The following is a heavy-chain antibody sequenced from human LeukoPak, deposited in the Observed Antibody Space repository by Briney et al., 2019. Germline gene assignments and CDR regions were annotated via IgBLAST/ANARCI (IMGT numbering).Heavy chain of an antibody. CDR1: GFTFSSYA. Sequence: GGSLRLSCAASGFTFSSYAMHWVRQAPGKGLEWVAVISYDGSNKYYADSVKGRFTISRENSKNTLYLQMNSLRDEDTAVYYCARDWGDYGDYRWFDPWGQGTLVTVSS. CDR2: ISYDGSNK. V-gene: IGHV3-30-3*01. J-gene: IGHJ5*02. D-gene: IGHD4-17*01. CDR3: ARDWGDYGDYRWFDP.